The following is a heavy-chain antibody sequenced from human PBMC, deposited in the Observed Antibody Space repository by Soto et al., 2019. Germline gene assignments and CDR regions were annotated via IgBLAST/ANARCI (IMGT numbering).Heavy chain of an antibody. J-gene: IGHJ3*02. V-gene: IGHV4-39*01. CDR2: IYYSGST. Sequence: QLQLQESGPGLVKPSETLSLTCTVSGGSISSSNYYWGWIRQPPGKGLEWIGSIYYSGSTGYNSSLKSRVTISVDTSKNQFSLRLRSVTAADTAVYYCASPTLGAFDIWGQGTMVTVSS. D-gene: IGHD3-16*01. CDR3: ASPTLGAFDI. CDR1: GGSISSSNYY.